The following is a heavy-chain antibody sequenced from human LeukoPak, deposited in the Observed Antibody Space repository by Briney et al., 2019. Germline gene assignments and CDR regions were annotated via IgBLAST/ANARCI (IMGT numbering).Heavy chain of an antibody. CDR1: GYTFTSYG. J-gene: IGHJ6*02. V-gene: IGHV1-18*01. Sequence: GASVKVSCKASGYTFTSYGISWVRQAPGKGLEWMGWISAYNGNTNYAQKLQGRVTMTTDTSTSTAYMELRSLRSDDTAVYYCARDGYCSGGSCYSRRYYYYYGMDVWGQGTTVTVSS. CDR2: ISAYNGNT. D-gene: IGHD2-15*01. CDR3: ARDGYCSGGSCYSRRYYYYYGMDV.